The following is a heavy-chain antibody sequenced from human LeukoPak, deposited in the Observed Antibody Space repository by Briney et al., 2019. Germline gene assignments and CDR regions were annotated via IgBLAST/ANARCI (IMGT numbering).Heavy chain of an antibody. CDR3: ARATRSYSYMDV. J-gene: IGHJ6*03. CDR2: IHYSGST. Sequence: SETLSLTCTVSGGSISRFYWSWIRQPPGKGLEWIGHIHYSGSTNYNPSLKSRVTMSVDTSKNQFSLRLSSVTAADTAVYYCARATRSYSYMDVWGKGATVTVSS. CDR1: GGSISRFY. V-gene: IGHV4-59*01. D-gene: IGHD2-15*01.